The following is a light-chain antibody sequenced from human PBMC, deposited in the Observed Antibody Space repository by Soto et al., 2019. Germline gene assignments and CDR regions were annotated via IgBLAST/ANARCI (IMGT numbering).Light chain of an antibody. J-gene: IGKJ1*01. CDR1: QSISNR. V-gene: IGKV1-5*01. CDR3: QHYVGVWT. Sequence: IQVTQSKTTLSASVGYRVTITCLASQSISNRLAWYQQKPGKAPKVLIYDASSLESGVPSRFSGSGSATEFILTISSLQPDDFATYHCQHYVGVWTFGQ. CDR2: DAS.